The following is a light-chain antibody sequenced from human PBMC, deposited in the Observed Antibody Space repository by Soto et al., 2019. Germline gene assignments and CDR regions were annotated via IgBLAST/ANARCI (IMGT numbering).Light chain of an antibody. CDR2: DVS. CDR1: SSDIGGYIY. J-gene: IGLJ2*01. CDR3: SPYTSSRTR. V-gene: IGLV2-14*03. Sequence: QSVLTQPASVSGSPGQSITISCTGTSSDIGGYIYVSWYQHHPGKAPKLLIYDVSNRPSGVSNRFSGSKSGNTASLTISGLQVEDEADYFCSPYTSSRTRFGGGTKLTVL.